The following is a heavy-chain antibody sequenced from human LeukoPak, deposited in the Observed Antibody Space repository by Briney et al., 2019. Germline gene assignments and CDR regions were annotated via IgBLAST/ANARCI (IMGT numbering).Heavy chain of an antibody. CDR1: GYSFTSYW. Sequence: GESLKISCKGSGYSFTSYWISWVRQMPGKGLEWMGRIDPSDSHTNYSPSFQGHVTISADKSISTAYLQWSSLKASDTAMYYCARYGDWTYYYYGMDVWGKGTTVTVSS. V-gene: IGHV5-10-1*01. CDR3: ARYGDWTYYYYGMDV. J-gene: IGHJ6*04. D-gene: IGHD4-17*01. CDR2: IDPSDSHT.